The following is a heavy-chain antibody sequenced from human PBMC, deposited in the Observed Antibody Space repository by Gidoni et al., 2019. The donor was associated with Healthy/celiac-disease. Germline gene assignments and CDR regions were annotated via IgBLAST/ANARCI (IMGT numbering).Heavy chain of an antibody. V-gene: IGHV4-4*02. CDR2: IYHSGST. D-gene: IGHD6-13*01. Sequence: QVQLQESGPGLVKPSGTLSLTCAVSGGSISSSNWWSWVRQPPGKGLEWIGEIYHSGSTNYNPSLKSRVTISVDKSKNQFSLKLSSVTAADTAVYYCARRTIYSSSWYSLSDHPLLLGTGYYYGMDVWGQGTTVTVSS. J-gene: IGHJ6*02. CDR3: ARRTIYSSSWYSLSDHPLLLGTGYYYGMDV. CDR1: GGSISSSNW.